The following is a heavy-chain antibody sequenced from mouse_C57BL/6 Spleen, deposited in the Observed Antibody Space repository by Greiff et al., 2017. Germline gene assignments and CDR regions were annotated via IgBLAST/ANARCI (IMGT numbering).Heavy chain of an antibody. CDR1: GYTFTSYG. CDR2: VYPRSGNT. CDR3: AREGYFDV. V-gene: IGHV1-81*01. Sequence: QVQLKESGAELARPGASVKLSCKASGYTFTSYGISWVKQRPGQGLEWIGEVYPRSGNTYYNEKFKAKATLTADKSSSTAYMELGSLTSEVSAVYFCAREGYFDVWGTGTTVTVSS. J-gene: IGHJ1*03.